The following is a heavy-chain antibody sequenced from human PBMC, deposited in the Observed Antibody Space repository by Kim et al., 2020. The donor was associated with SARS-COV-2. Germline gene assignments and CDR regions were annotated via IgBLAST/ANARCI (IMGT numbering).Heavy chain of an antibody. V-gene: IGHV5-51*01. J-gene: IGHJ4*02. D-gene: IGHD3-22*01. CDR3: ARRYYDSSGCEYFDY. Sequence: SPSFQSLVTISAGKSINTAYLQWSSLRASDTAMYYCARRYYDSSGCEYFDYWGQGTLVTVSS.